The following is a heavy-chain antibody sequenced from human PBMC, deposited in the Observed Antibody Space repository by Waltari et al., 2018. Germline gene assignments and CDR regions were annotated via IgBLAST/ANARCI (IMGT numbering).Heavy chain of an antibody. V-gene: IGHV3-23*01. J-gene: IGHJ4*02. CDR2: ISGSGGST. CDR1: GFTFSSYA. Sequence: EVQLLESGGGLVQPGGSLRLSCAASGFTFSSYAMSWVRRAPGKGLDGVSAISGSGGSTYYADSVKGRFTISRDNSKNTLYLQMNSLRAEDTAVYYCAKDVFGVVISAFSYWGQGTLVTVSS. D-gene: IGHD3-3*01. CDR3: AKDVFGVVISAFSY.